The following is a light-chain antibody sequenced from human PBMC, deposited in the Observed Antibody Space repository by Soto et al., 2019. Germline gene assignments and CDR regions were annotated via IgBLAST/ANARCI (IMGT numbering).Light chain of an antibody. CDR1: SANIGGYYD. Sequence: QSVLTQPPSVSGAPGQSVTISWTGSSANIGGYYDVHWYQQLPGTAPKLIIYGDRNRPSGVPDRFSGSTSGTSASLPISGVQADDDADDYCQSYDRSLSGLYVFGTGTKVTVL. J-gene: IGLJ1*01. CDR2: GDR. CDR3: QSYDRSLSGLYV. V-gene: IGLV1-40*01.